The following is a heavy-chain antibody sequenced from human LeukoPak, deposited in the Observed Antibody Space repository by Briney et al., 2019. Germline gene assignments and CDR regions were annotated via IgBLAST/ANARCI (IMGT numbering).Heavy chain of an antibody. Sequence: PGRSLRLSCAASGITFSSYGMHWVRQAPGKGLEWVAVISYDGSNKYYADSVKGRFTISRDNSKNTLYLQMNSLRAEDTAVYYCAKDGGWSFDYWGQGTLVTVSS. CDR1: GITFSSYG. J-gene: IGHJ4*02. D-gene: IGHD6-19*01. V-gene: IGHV3-30*18. CDR2: ISYDGSNK. CDR3: AKDGGWSFDY.